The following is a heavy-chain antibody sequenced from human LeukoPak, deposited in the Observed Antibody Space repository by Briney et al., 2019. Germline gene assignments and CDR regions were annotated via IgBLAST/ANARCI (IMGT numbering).Heavy chain of an antibody. CDR3: ARKVSRMLDY. CDR2: ISSNGGST. V-gene: IGHV3-64*01. J-gene: IGHJ4*02. D-gene: IGHD2/OR15-2a*01. Sequence: PGGSLRLSCAASGFTFSSYAMHWVRQAPGKGLEYVSAISSNGGSTYYANSVKGRFTIFRDNSKNTLYLQMGSLRAEDMAVYYCARKVSRMLDYWGQGTLVTVSS. CDR1: GFTFSSYA.